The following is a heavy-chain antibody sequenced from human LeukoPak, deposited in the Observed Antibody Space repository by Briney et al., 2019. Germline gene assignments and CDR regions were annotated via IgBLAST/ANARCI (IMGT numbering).Heavy chain of an antibody. CDR3: ARLDYNKGFNYYYGMDV. D-gene: IGHD3-10*01. V-gene: IGHV4-59*08. J-gene: IGHJ6*02. Sequence: SETLSLTCTVSGGSISRYYWSWIRQPPGKGLEWIGYVYYSGNTNYNPSLKSRVTISVDMSKNQFSLKLSSVTAADTAVYYCARLDYNKGFNYYYGMDVWGQGITVTVSS. CDR2: VYYSGNT. CDR1: GGSISRYY.